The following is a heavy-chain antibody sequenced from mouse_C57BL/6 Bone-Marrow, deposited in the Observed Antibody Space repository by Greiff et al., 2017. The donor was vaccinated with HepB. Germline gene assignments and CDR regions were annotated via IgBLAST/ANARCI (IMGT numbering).Heavy chain of an antibody. CDR1: GYTFTSYG. CDR2: IYPRNGNT. J-gene: IGHJ2*01. V-gene: IGHV1-81*01. Sequence: VQLQQPGAELARPGASVKLSCKASGYTFTSYGISWVKQRPGQGLEWIGEIYPRNGNTYYNEKFKGKATLTADKSSSTAYMQLRSLTSEDSAVCFCASWVDYWCQGKTITVTA. D-gene: IGHD4-1*01. CDR3: ASWVDY.